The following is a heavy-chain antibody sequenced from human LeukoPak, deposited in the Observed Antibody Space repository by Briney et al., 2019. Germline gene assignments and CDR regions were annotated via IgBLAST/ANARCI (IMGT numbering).Heavy chain of an antibody. CDR2: IYSSGST. J-gene: IGHJ4*02. V-gene: IGHV4-59*08. CDR1: GGSFSGYY. Sequence: SETLSLTCAVYGGSFSGYYWSWIRQPPGKGLEWIGYIYSSGSTDYNPSLKSRVTISVDTSKNHFSLKLSSVTAADTAVYYCARVVSSSWYPDYWGQGTLVTVSS. CDR3: ARVVSSSWYPDY. D-gene: IGHD6-13*01.